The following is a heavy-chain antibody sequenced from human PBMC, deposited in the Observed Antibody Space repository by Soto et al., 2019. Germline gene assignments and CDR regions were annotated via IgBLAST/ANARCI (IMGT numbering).Heavy chain of an antibody. D-gene: IGHD6-6*01. CDR3: ARDRSSGFDP. V-gene: IGHV1-8*01. CDR1: GYTFTSYD. J-gene: IGHJ5*02. Sequence: GASVKVSCKASGYTFTSYDINWVRQATGQGFEWMGWMNPNSGNTGYAQKYQGRVTITADKSTSTAYMELSSLRSEDTAVYYCARDRSSGFDPWGQGTLVTVSS. CDR2: MNPNSGNT.